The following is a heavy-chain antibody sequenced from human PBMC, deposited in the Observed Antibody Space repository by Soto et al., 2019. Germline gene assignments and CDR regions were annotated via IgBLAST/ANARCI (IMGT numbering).Heavy chain of an antibody. J-gene: IGHJ4*02. CDR1: GYIFTAYS. CDR2: FNPNSGDT. CDR3: AREASAVISLDY. V-gene: IGHV1-2*02. D-gene: IGHD6-19*01. Sequence: ASVKVSCKASGYIFTAYSMHWVRQAPGQGLEWVGWFNPNSGDTIYAQKFQGRVTLTGDTSISTAYMEPYSLTSDDTAVYYCAREASAVISLDYWGQGTLVTVSS.